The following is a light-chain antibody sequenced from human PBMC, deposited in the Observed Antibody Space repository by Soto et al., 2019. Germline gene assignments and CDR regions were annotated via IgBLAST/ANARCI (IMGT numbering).Light chain of an antibody. Sequence: DIQMTQSPSTLSASVGDGVTMTCRATQSISSWLAWYQQKPGKAPKLLIYKASSLESGVPSRFSGSGSGTEFTLTISSLQPDDFATYYCQQYNSYPSFGGGTKVEIK. CDR2: KAS. CDR3: QQYNSYPS. V-gene: IGKV1-5*03. J-gene: IGKJ4*01. CDR1: QSISSW.